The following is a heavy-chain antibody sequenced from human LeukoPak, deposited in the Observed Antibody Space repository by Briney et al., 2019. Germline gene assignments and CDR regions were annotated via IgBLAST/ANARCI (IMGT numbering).Heavy chain of an antibody. V-gene: IGHV5-51*01. CDR3: ARHKVDGSGNNWFDP. D-gene: IGHD3-10*01. CDR1: GYSFTSYW. J-gene: IGHJ5*02. CDR2: IYPGDSDT. Sequence: GESLKISCKGSGYSFTSYWIGWVRQMPGKGLEWMGIIYPGDSDTRYSPSSQGQVTISADKSISTAYLQWSSLKASDTAMYYCARHKVDGSGNNWFDPWGQGTLVTVSS.